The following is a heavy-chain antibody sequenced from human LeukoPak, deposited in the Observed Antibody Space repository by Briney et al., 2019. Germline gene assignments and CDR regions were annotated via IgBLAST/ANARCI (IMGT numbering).Heavy chain of an antibody. CDR3: ARDLRIVSGSDLDY. Sequence: PGGSLRLSCAASGFTFSSYEMHWVRQAPGKGLEWVSYISSSGSTIYYADSVKGRFISSRDNTKNSLYLQMNSLRAEDTAIYYCARDLRIVSGSDLDYWGQGTLVTVSS. CDR1: GFTFSSYE. J-gene: IGHJ4*02. D-gene: IGHD1-26*01. CDR2: ISSSGSTI. V-gene: IGHV3-48*03.